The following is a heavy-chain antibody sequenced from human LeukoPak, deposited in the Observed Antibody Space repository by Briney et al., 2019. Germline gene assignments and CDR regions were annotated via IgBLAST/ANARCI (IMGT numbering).Heavy chain of an antibody. Sequence: GESRKISCKGSGYSFTYYWIGWVRQMPGKGLEWMGIIYPGDSDTRYRPSFQGQVTISVDKSISTAYLQWSSLKASDTAMYYCARQDGNSKYYFDYWGQGTLVTVS. D-gene: IGHD1-1*01. CDR3: ARQDGNSKYYFDY. J-gene: IGHJ4*02. V-gene: IGHV5-51*01. CDR2: IYPGDSDT. CDR1: GYSFTYYW.